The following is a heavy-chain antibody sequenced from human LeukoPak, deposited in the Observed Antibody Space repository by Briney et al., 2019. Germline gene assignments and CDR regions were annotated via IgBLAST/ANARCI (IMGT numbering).Heavy chain of an antibody. CDR3: ARGGHFFDV. V-gene: IGHV4-4*07. CDR1: GGSISSYY. Sequence: SETLSLTCTVSGGSISSYYWSWLRQPAGKGLECLGVIYTTGSTNYNPSLKSRVTVSRDASKNQFSLKLTSVTAADTAVYYCARGGHFFDVWGKGTTVTVSS. J-gene: IGHJ6*03. CDR2: IYTTGST. D-gene: IGHD3-16*01.